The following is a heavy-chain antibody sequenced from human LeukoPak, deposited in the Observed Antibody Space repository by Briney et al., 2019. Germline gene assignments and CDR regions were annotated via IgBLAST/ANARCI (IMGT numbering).Heavy chain of an antibody. Sequence: PSETLSLTCTVSGGSISSSSYYWGWIRQPPGKGLEWIGSIYYSGSTYYNPSVKSRVTIFVDTSKNQFSLKLSSVTAADTAVYYCARAGSYSGYDWGAYYFDYWGQGTLVTVSS. D-gene: IGHD5-12*01. J-gene: IGHJ4*02. CDR2: IYYSGST. V-gene: IGHV4-39*07. CDR1: GGSISSSSYY. CDR3: ARAGSYSGYDWGAYYFDY.